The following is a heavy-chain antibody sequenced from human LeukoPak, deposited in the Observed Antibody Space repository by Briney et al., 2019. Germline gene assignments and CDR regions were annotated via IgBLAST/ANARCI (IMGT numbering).Heavy chain of an antibody. J-gene: IGHJ6*02. D-gene: IGHD3-3*01. CDR3: ARDGPYVLRFFYGMDV. Sequence: GASVKVSCKASGYTFTNYTLNWVRQAPGQGLEWMGWINAGNGNTKYSQKFQGRVTITRDTSASTAYVELSSLRSEDTAVYYCARDGPYVLRFFYGMDVWGQGTTVTVSS. V-gene: IGHV1-3*01. CDR1: GYTFTNYT. CDR2: INAGNGNT.